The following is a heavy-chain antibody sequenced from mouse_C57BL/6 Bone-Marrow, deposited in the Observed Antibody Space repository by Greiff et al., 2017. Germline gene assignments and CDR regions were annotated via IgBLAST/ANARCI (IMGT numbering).Heavy chain of an antibody. J-gene: IGHJ1*03. CDR2: IYPGSGST. V-gene: IGHV1-55*01. D-gene: IGHD1-1*01. Sequence: VQLQQPGAELVKPGASVKMSCKASGYTFTSYWITWVKQRPGQGLEWIGDIYPGSGSTNYNEKFKSKATLTVDTSSSTAYMQLSSLTSEDSAVYYCARSYYYYGSFDVWGTGTTVTVSS. CDR1: GYTFTSYW. CDR3: ARSYYYYGSFDV.